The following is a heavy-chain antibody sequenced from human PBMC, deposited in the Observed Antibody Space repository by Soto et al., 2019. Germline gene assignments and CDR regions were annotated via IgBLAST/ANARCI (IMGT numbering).Heavy chain of an antibody. D-gene: IGHD7-27*01. Sequence: PSETLSLTCAVYGGSFSGYYWSWIRQPPGKGLEWIGEINHSGSTNYNPSLKSRVTMSVDTSKNQFSLKLSSVTAADTAVYYCARADRLGVDPWGQGTLVTVSS. CDR1: GGSFSGYY. CDR3: ARADRLGVDP. J-gene: IGHJ5*02. CDR2: INHSGST. V-gene: IGHV4-34*01.